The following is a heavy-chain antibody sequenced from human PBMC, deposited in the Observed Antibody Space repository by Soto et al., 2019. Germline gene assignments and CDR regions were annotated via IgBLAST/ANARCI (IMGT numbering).Heavy chain of an antibody. Sequence: EVQLVESGGGLVQPGGSLKLSCAASGFTVSGSAVHWVRQASGKGLEWVGRIRSKTNSYATAYAASVKGRFTISRDDTKNTAYLQMNSMKSEDTAEYDCTSHLGDLSFPRAFDIYGQGTMVTVSS. CDR2: IRSKTNSYAT. V-gene: IGHV3-73*01. J-gene: IGHJ3*02. CDR1: GFTVSGSA. CDR3: TSHLGDLSFPRAFDI. D-gene: IGHD3-16*02.